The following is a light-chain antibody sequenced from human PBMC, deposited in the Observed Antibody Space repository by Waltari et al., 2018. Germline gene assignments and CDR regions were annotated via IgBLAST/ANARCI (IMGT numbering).Light chain of an antibody. CDR3: LLYYGGFWV. CDR2: STN. CDR1: TAAVRSGYY. Sequence: QTVVTQEPSLTVSPAGTVTLTFASSTAAVRSGYYPNWYQQRPGQAPRELIYSTNTKRSWTPARFSGSLLGGKAALTLLGVQPEDEDEYYCLLYYGGFWVFGGGTKLTVL. V-gene: IGLV7-43*01. J-gene: IGLJ3*02.